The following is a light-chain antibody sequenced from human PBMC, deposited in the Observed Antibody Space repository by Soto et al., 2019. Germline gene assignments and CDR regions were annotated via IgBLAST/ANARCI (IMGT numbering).Light chain of an antibody. V-gene: IGKV1-5*03. CDR1: ESIDSW. Sequence: DIQMTQSPSTLSASVGDRVTITCRASESIDSWLAWHQQKPGRAPKLLISKASSLESGVPSRFSGSGSGTEFTLTISSLQPDDFATYYCQRYNNYFGLGTKVDIK. CDR3: QRYNNY. J-gene: IGKJ2*01. CDR2: KAS.